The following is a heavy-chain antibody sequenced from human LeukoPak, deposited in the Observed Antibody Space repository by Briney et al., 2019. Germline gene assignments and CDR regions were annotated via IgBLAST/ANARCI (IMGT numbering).Heavy chain of an antibody. J-gene: IGHJ4*02. CDR2: ISGSGVST. Sequence: PGASLRLSCAASGFTFSDYAMSWVRQAPGKGLEWVSAISGSGVSTYYADSVKGRLTITRDNSKNSLYLQMNSLRADDTAVYYCVRGGAGATRDDYFDYWGQGTLVTVSS. D-gene: IGHD6-25*01. V-gene: IGHV3-23*01. CDR1: GFTFSDYA. CDR3: VRGGAGATRDDYFDY.